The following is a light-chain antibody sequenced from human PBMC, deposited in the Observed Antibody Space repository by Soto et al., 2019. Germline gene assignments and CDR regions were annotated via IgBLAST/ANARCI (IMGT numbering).Light chain of an antibody. Sequence: DIVMTQSPGTLSVSPGERATLSCRASQSVSSNYLAWYQQKPCQAPRLIIYGAYTRATGIPDTFSGSGSGTDFTLTISRLEPEDSAVYYCQQYGSSPTWTCGQGTKVDIK. CDR2: GAY. J-gene: IGKJ1*01. CDR3: QQYGSSPTWT. CDR1: QSVSSNY. V-gene: IGKV3-20*01.